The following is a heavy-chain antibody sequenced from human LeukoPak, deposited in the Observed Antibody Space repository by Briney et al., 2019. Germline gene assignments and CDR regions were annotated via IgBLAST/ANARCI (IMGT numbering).Heavy chain of an antibody. D-gene: IGHD4-11*01. CDR2: VKHDETEK. CDR3: ARDAYRDRYFDY. Sequence: GGSLRLSWEASGFTFSSYWISWVRQAPGKGLEWVANVKHDETEKHYVDSVKGRLTISRDNAKNSVYLQFNSLRADDTAVYYCARDAYRDRYFDYWGQGTLVTVSS. V-gene: IGHV3-7*01. J-gene: IGHJ4*02. CDR1: GFTFSSYW.